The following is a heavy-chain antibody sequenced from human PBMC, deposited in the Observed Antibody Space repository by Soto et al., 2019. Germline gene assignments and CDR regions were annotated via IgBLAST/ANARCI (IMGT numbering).Heavy chain of an antibody. CDR1: GGSISSGGYY. J-gene: IGHJ5*02. Sequence: SETLSLTCTVSGGSISSGGYYWSWIRQPPGKGLEWIGYIFYSGSTNYNPSLKSRVTISVDTSKNQFSLKLSSVTAADTAVYYCARGPSKYHCSGGSCYSDWFDPWGQGTLVTVSS. CDR3: ARGPSKYHCSGGSCYSDWFDP. CDR2: IFYSGST. V-gene: IGHV4-61*08. D-gene: IGHD2-15*01.